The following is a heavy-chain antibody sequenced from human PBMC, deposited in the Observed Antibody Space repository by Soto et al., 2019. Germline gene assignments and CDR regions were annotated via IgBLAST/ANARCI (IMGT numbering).Heavy chain of an antibody. Sequence: QVQLVQSGAEVKKPGASVKVSCKASGYTFTSYGISWVRQAPGQGLEWMGWISVYNGNTNYAQKLQGRVTMTTDTTTSTACMELRSLRSGGTAVYYCASGWFGEFVYYFDYWGQGTLVTVSS. J-gene: IGHJ4*02. CDR2: ISVYNGNT. CDR1: GYTFTSYG. D-gene: IGHD3-10*01. CDR3: ASGWFGEFVYYFDY. V-gene: IGHV1-18*01.